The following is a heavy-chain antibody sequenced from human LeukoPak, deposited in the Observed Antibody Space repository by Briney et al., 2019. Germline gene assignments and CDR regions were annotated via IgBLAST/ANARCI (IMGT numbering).Heavy chain of an antibody. D-gene: IGHD2-15*01. CDR2: INHSGST. CDR3: ARRRPIVVVVAAWFDP. Sequence: SETLSLTCAVYGGSFSGYYWSWIRQPPGKGLEWIGGINHSGSTNYNPSLKSRVTISVDTSKNQFSLKLSSVTAADTAVYYCARRRPIVVVVAAWFDPWGQGTLVTVSS. V-gene: IGHV4-34*01. CDR1: GGSFSGYY. J-gene: IGHJ5*02.